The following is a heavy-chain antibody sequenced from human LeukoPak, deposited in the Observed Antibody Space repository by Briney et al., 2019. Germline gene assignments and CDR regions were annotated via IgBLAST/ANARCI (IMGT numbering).Heavy chain of an antibody. J-gene: IGHJ4*02. CDR1: GGSFSGYY. Sequence: SETLSLTCAVYGGSFSGYYWSWIRQPPGKGLEWIGEINHSGSTNYNPSLKSRVTISVDTSKNQFSLKLSSVTAADTAVYYCARAYYYDYVWGSYRAPFDYWGQGTLVTVSS. CDR2: INHSGST. D-gene: IGHD3-16*02. V-gene: IGHV4-34*01. CDR3: ARAYYYDYVWGSYRAPFDY.